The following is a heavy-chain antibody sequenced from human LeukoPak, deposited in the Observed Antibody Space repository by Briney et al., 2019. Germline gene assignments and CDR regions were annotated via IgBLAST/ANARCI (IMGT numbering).Heavy chain of an antibody. CDR3: ARGRYCSSTSCYRGHFDY. CDR2: INPNSGGT. D-gene: IGHD2-2*02. CDR1: GYTFTDYY. Sequence: GASVKVSCKASGYTFTDYYMHWVRQAPGQGLEWMGWINPNSGGTNYAQKFQGRVTMTRDTSISTAYMELSRLRSDDTAVYYCARGRYCSSTSCYRGHFDYWGQGTLVTVSS. J-gene: IGHJ4*02. V-gene: IGHV1-2*02.